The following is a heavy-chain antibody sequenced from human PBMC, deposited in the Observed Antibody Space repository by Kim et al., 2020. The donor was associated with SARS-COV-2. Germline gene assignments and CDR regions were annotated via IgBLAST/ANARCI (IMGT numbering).Heavy chain of an antibody. V-gene: IGHV4-30-4*01. Sequence: SETLSLTCTVSGGSISSGDYYWSWIRQPPGKGLEWIGYIYYSGSTYYNPSLKSRVTISVDTSKNQFSLKLSSVTAADTAVYYCARAESDSVFDYWGQGTLVTVSS. J-gene: IGHJ4*02. CDR2: IYYSGST. CDR3: ARAESDSVFDY. CDR1: GGSISSGDYY.